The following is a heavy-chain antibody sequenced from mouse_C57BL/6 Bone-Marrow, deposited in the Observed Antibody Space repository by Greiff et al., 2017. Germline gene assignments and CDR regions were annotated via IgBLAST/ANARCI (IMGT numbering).Heavy chain of an antibody. Sequence: VQLQQSGAELVKPGASVKISCKASGYTFTDYYINWVKQRPGQGLEWIGKLGPGSGSTYYNEKFKGKATLTADKSSSTAYMQLSSLTSEDSAVYFCATTRRWGQGTLVTVSA. V-gene: IGHV1-77*01. CDR3: ATTRR. CDR1: GYTFTDYY. J-gene: IGHJ3*01. CDR2: LGPGSGST.